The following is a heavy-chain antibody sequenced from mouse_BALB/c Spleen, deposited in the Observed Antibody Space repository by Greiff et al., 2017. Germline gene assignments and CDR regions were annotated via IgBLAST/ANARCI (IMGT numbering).Heavy chain of an antibody. CDR1: GYNFTSYW. Sequence: QVQLQQPGAELVKPGTSVKLSCKASGYNFTSYWINWVKLRPGQGLEWIGDIYPGSGSTNYNEKFKSKATLTVDTSSSTAYMQLSSLASEDSALYYCARGVFAYWGQGTLVTVSA. J-gene: IGHJ3*01. CDR2: IYPGSGST. CDR3: ARGVFAY. V-gene: IGHV1-55*01.